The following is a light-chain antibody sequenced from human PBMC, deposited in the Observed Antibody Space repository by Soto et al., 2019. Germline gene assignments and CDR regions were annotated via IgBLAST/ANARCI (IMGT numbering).Light chain of an antibody. CDR3: QQYHGWILT. Sequence: IVMTQSPATLSVSPGESATLSCRASQSISSDLPCYQQKTGQSHRLLMYCASTRGTGVPARFSGSGSGREFTITISSLQSEDFAVYYCQQYHGWILTFGEGAKVEIK. CDR2: CAS. CDR1: QSISSD. J-gene: IGKJ4*01. V-gene: IGKV3-15*01.